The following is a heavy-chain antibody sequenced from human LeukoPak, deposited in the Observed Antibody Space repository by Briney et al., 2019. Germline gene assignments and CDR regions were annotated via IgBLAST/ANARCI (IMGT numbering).Heavy chain of an antibody. CDR1: GFTFSSYS. CDR3: AKDPEGFAVAGSLFDY. Sequence: GGSLRLSCAASGFTFSSYSMNWVRQAPGKGLEWVSSISSSSSYIYYADSVKGRFTISRDNAKNSLYLQMNSLRAEDTAVYYCAKDPEGFAVAGSLFDYWGQGTLVTVSS. J-gene: IGHJ4*02. D-gene: IGHD6-19*01. V-gene: IGHV3-21*04. CDR2: ISSSSSYI.